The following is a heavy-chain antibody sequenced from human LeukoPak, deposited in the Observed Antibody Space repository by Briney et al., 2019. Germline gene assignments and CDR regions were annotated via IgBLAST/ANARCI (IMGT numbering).Heavy chain of an antibody. CDR2: IYHSGST. J-gene: IGHJ4*02. D-gene: IGHD3-3*01. CDR3: AREKDFSLWDAAVDY. Sequence: SETLSLTCTVSGHSISTGYYWGWIRQPPGKGLEWIGTIYHSGSTYYNPSLKSRVTISVDTSKNQFSLKLSSVTAADTAVYYCAREKDFSLWDAAVDYWGQGTLVTVSS. CDR1: GHSISTGYY. V-gene: IGHV4-38-2*02.